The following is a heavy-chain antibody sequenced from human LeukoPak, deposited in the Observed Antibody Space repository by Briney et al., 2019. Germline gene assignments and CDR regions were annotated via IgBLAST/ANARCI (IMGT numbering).Heavy chain of an antibody. CDR3: ARVDYGDYGDWFDP. D-gene: IGHD4-17*01. J-gene: IGHJ5*02. Sequence: PSQTLSLTCAVSGGSISSGGYSWSWIRQPPGKGLEWIGYIYHSGSTYYNPSLKSRVTISVDRSKNQFSLKLSSVTAADTAVYYCARVDYGDYGDWFDPGGQGTLVTVSS. CDR2: IYHSGST. V-gene: IGHV4-30-2*01. CDR1: GGSISSGGYS.